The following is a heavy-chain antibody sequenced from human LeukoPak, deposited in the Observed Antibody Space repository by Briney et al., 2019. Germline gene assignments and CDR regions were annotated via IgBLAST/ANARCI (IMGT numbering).Heavy chain of an antibody. CDR2: IRFDGSNK. D-gene: IGHD5-18*01. V-gene: IGHV3-30*02. CDR3: ATYRQVMLPFEA. CDR1: GFTFSNYG. Sequence: PGGSLRLSCAASGFTFSNYGIHWVRQAPGKGLEWVAFIRFDGSNKYYADSVKGRFTISRDNSRSTLFLQMNSLRGEDTAIYYCATYRQVMLPFEAWGQGTLVTVSS. J-gene: IGHJ5*02.